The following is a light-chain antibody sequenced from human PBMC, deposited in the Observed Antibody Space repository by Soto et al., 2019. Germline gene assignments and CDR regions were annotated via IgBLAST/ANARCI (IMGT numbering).Light chain of an antibody. CDR2: GAS. CDR3: QKYNSYPLT. CDR1: QGIGNY. J-gene: IGKJ4*01. V-gene: IGKV1-27*01. Sequence: DIQMTQSPSSLSASLGDRVTITCRASQGIGNYLAWYQQKPGKGPKPLIYGASTLQSGVPSRFSGSGSGTDFTLTISSLQPEDVATYYCQKYNSYPLTFGGGTKVDIK.